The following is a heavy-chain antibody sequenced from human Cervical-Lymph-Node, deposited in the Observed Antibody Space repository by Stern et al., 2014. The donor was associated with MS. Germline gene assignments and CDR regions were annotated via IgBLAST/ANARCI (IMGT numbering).Heavy chain of an antibody. Sequence: QVQLVQSGAEVRKPGSSVNVSCKASGGTFSSSYAITCMRQAPGQGLEWMGRIIPILGLPNYAQKFQGRVTITADTSTSTAYMELSSLRSEDTAVYYCARGVVSNRAAATLHNLFDPWGQGTLVTVSS. D-gene: IGHD2-15*01. J-gene: IGHJ5*02. CDR1: GGTFSSSYA. CDR2: IIPILGLP. V-gene: IGHV1-69*09. CDR3: ARGVVSNRAAATLHNLFDP.